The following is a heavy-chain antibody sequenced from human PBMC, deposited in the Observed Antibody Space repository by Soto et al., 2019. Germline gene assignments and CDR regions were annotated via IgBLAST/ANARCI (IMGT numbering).Heavy chain of an antibody. V-gene: IGHV3-9*01. CDR2: IGWNTNTI. Sequence: EVQLVESGGGLVQPGRSLRLSCAASGFTFDDYVVHWVRQAPGKGLEWVSGIGWNTNTIGYADSVKGRFTISRDNAKNSLYLQMNSLRAEDTALYYCAKATTRGQFARAFDYWGQGSLVTVSS. CDR1: GFTFDDYV. J-gene: IGHJ4*02. D-gene: IGHD4-4*01. CDR3: AKATTRGQFARAFDY.